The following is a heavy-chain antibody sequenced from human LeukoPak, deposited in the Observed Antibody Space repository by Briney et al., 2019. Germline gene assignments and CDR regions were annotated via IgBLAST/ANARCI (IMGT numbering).Heavy chain of an antibody. CDR1: GCTFTGYY. D-gene: IGHD3-22*01. J-gene: IGHJ4*02. CDR3: AREGGYDSSGYYGDY. V-gene: IGHV1-2*02. Sequence: ASVKVSCKASGCTFTGYYMHWVRQAPGQGLEWMGWINPNSGGTNYAQKFQGRVTMTRDTSISTAYMELSRLRADDTAVYYCAREGGYDSSGYYGDYWGQETLVTVSS. CDR2: INPNSGGT.